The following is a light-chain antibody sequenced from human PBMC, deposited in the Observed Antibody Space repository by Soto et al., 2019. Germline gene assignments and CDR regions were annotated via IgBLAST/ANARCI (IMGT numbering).Light chain of an antibody. CDR3: QHYNSYSEA. V-gene: IGKV1-5*03. CDR2: KAS. J-gene: IGKJ5*01. CDR1: QNIGDW. Sequence: DIQMTQSPSSLSASVGDRVTIACRASQNIGDWLAWYQQKPGKAPNLLIYKASTLKSGFPSRFSGSGSGTEFTLTISSLQPDDFATYYCQHYNSYSEAFGQGTRLEIK.